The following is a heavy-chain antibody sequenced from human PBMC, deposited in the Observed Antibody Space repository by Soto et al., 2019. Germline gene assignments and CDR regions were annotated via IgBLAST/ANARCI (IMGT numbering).Heavy chain of an antibody. CDR3: AREGRKASGTDV. D-gene: IGHD3-10*01. CDR1: GGSISSHY. Sequence: PSETLSLTCTVSGGSISSHYWSWVRQAPGKGLEWIGHIYYRGSTTYNASLRSRSTISVDTSNNQFSLKLNSVTTADTVVSYYAREGRKASGTDVRGQ. V-gene: IGHV4-59*11. CDR2: IYYRGST. J-gene: IGHJ6*02.